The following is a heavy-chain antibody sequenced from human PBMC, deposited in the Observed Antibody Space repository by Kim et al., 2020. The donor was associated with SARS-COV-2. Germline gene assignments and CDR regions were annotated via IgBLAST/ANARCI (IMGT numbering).Heavy chain of an antibody. CDR1: GFNFGGYD. V-gene: IGHV3-9*01. D-gene: IGHD1-26*01. J-gene: IGHJ4*02. CDR2: IYWTGGNI. Sequence: GGSLRLSCVASGFNFGGYDMHWVRQAPGKGLEWVSGIYWTGGNIQYADSVKGRFTVSRDDAKNSLFLQMNSLRFDDTAFYYCAASGALGYWGQGTLVTVS. CDR3: AASGALGY.